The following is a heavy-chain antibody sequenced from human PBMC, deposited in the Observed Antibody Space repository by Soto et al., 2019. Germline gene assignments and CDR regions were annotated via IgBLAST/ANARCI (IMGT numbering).Heavy chain of an antibody. V-gene: IGHV3-33*01. CDR3: EREDYGNSHDY. CDR2: IWYDGSNK. J-gene: IGHJ4*02. Sequence: QVQLVESGGGVVQPGRSLRLSCAASGFTFSNYGMHWVRQAPGKGLEWVAVIWYDGSNKYYADSVKGRFTISRDNAKNTLYLQMNSLRAEDTAVYYCEREDYGNSHDYWGQGTLVTVSS. D-gene: IGHD4-17*01. CDR1: GFTFSNYG.